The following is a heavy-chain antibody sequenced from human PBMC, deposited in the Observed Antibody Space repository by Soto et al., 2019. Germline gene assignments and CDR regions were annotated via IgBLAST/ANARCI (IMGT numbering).Heavy chain of an antibody. CDR2: INPNTGAT. V-gene: IGHV1-2*02. J-gene: IGHJ5*02. D-gene: IGHD3-22*01. CDR3: AKTYDGSGQPSHWFGP. CDR1: GYAIPGHY. Sequence: SVKVTSKDSGYAIPGHYITWARQATGQGLEWVGCINPNTGATNFAQRFQGRVTMTRDTSITTAYMELSSLTSDDTATYYCAKTYDGSGQPSHWFGPWGQGTPVTVSS.